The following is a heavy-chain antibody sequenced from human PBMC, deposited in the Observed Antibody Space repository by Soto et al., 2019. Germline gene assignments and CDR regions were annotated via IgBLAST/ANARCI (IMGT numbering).Heavy chain of an antibody. CDR3: ARGSYDYIWGSYRVRGAFDI. CDR2: INPNSGGT. Sequence: GASVKVSCKASGYTFTGYYMHWVRQAPGQGLEWMGWINPNSGGTNYAQKFQGWVTMTRDTSISTAYMELSRLRSDDTAVYYCARGSYDYIWGSYRVRGAFDIWGQGTMVTVSS. J-gene: IGHJ3*02. V-gene: IGHV1-2*04. CDR1: GYTFTGYY. D-gene: IGHD3-16*02.